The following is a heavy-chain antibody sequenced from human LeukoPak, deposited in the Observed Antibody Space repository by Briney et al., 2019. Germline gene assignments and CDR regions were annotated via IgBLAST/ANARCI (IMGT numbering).Heavy chain of an antibody. J-gene: IGHJ6*03. Sequence: GASVKVSCKASGYTFTAYGISWVRQAPGQGLEWMGWISGYNGDTKYAQRFEGRVTMTTDTSTTTAYMELSSLRSEDTAVYYCATAGGGGSSWDPYYYYMDVWGKGTTVTVSS. CDR3: ATAGGGGSSWDPYYYYMDV. D-gene: IGHD6-13*01. CDR1: GYTFTAYG. CDR2: ISGYNGDT. V-gene: IGHV1-18*01.